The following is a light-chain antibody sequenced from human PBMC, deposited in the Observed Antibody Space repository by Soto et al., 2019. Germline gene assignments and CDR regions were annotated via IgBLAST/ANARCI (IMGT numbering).Light chain of an antibody. CDR3: QQYVTSPYI. J-gene: IGKJ2*01. CDR1: QSVSSSY. Sequence: EIVLTQSPGTLSLSPGERATLSCRASQSVSSSYLAWYQQKPGQAPRLLIHGVSTRATGIPDRFSGSGSGTDFTLTISRLEPEDFAVYYCQQYVTSPYIFGQWTKLEIK. CDR2: GVS. V-gene: IGKV3-20*01.